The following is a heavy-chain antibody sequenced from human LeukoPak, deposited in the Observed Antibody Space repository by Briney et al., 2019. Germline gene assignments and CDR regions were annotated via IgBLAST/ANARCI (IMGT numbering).Heavy chain of an antibody. CDR2: IYPDDSETET. CDR3: ARRGGSSIVVVPAANVVAFDI. J-gene: IGHJ3*02. D-gene: IGHD2-2*01. V-gene: IGHV5-51*01. Sequence: GESLKISCKASGYNFPKYWIGWVRQMPGKGLEWMGIIYPDDSETETRYNPTFQGQVTISADKSISTAYLQWSSLKASDTAMYYCARRGGSSIVVVPAANVVAFDIWGQGTMVTVSS. CDR1: GYNFPKYW.